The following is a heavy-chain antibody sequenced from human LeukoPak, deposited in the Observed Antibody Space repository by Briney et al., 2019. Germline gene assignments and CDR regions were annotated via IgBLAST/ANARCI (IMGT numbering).Heavy chain of an antibody. CDR1: GFTFSDYY. CDR3: ARVPTKGRVGVWYMDV. Sequence: GGSLRLSCAASGFTFSDYYMSWIRQAPGKGLEFVSYISGGAKTIYYADSVKGRFTISRDNAKNSLSLQMDSLTVEDTAIYYCARVPTKGRVGVWYMDVWGKGTTVTVSS. V-gene: IGHV3-11*04. D-gene: IGHD2-8*02. CDR2: ISGGAKTI. J-gene: IGHJ6*03.